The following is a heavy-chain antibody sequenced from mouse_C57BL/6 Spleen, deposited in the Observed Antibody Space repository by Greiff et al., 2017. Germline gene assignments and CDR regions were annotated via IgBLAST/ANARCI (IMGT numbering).Heavy chain of an antibody. CDR2: IHPNSGST. CDR1: GYTFTSYW. Sequence: QVQLQQPGAELVKPGASVKLSCKASGYTFTSYWMHWVKQRPGQGLEWIGMIHPNSGSTNYNEKFKSKATLTVDKSSSTAYMQLSSLTSEDSAVYYCANYDYDAYYAMDYWGQGTSVTVSS. V-gene: IGHV1-64*01. D-gene: IGHD2-4*01. CDR3: ANYDYDAYYAMDY. J-gene: IGHJ4*01.